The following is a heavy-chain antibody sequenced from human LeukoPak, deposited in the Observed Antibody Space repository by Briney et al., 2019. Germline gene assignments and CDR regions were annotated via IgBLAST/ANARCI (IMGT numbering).Heavy chain of an antibody. J-gene: IGHJ4*02. CDR2: IYYSGST. CDR1: GGSISSYY. V-gene: IGHV4-59*01. CDR3: ARELAYGYMYFDY. D-gene: IGHD5-18*01. Sequence: SETLSLTCTVPGGSISSYYWSWIRQPPGKGLEWIGYIYYSGSTNYNPSLKSRVTISVDTSKNQFSLKLSSVTAADTAVYYCARELAYGYMYFDYWGQGTLVTVSS.